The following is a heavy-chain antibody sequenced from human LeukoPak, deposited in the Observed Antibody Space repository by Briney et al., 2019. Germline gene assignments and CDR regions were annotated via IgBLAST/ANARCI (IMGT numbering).Heavy chain of an antibody. J-gene: IGHJ5*02. CDR3: GQIGQGYSSSSTTS. Sequence: GGSLRLSCTASRFTFSSFAMSWARQAPGKGLEWVSTISASDGSTYYADSVKGRFTISRDNSKNTLYLHLNSLRAEDTAIYYCGQIGQGYSSSSTTSWGQGTLVTVSS. CDR1: RFTFSSFA. V-gene: IGHV3-23*01. D-gene: IGHD6-13*01. CDR2: ISASDGST.